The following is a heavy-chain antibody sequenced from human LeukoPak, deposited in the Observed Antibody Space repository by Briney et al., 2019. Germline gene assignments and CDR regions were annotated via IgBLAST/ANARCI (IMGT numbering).Heavy chain of an antibody. Sequence: GGSLRLSCAASGFTVSSNYMSWVRQAPGKGLEWVSLIYTGGSTYYADSVKGRFTISRDNSKNTLYLQVSSLRAEDTAVYYCAKDQGYNSGWYALDYWGQGTLVTVSS. V-gene: IGHV3-53*01. CDR1: GFTVSSNY. J-gene: IGHJ4*02. D-gene: IGHD6-19*01. CDR2: IYTGGST. CDR3: AKDQGYNSGWYALDY.